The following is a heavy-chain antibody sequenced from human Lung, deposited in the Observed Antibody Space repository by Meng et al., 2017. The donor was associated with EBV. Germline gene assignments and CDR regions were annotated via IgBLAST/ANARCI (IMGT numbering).Heavy chain of an antibody. J-gene: IGHJ4*02. D-gene: IGHD1-26*01. CDR2: LERGGTT. V-gene: IGHV3-53*01. Sequence: EVQLVESGGGLIQPGGSLRLSCAASGFIVSSKYMSWVRQAPGKGLEWVSVLERGGTTYYADSVKGRFTISRDTSKNTLDLQMNSLRDEDTAVYYCAREGTSIVGAALTYWGQGTLVTVSS. CDR1: GFIVSSKY. CDR3: AREGTSIVGAALTY.